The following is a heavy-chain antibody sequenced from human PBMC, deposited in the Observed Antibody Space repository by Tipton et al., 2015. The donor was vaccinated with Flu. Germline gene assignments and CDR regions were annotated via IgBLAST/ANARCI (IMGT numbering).Heavy chain of an antibody. CDR1: GFTVSSNY. D-gene: IGHD2-15*01. Sequence: SLRLSCAASGFTVSSNYMSWVRQAPGKGLEWVSVIYSGGSTYYADSVKGRFTISRDNSKNTLYLQMNSLRAEDTAVYYCVRDGGGGTYYYYGMDVWGQGTTVTVSS. CDR2: IYSGGST. J-gene: IGHJ6*02. V-gene: IGHV3-53*01. CDR3: VRDGGGGTYYYYGMDV.